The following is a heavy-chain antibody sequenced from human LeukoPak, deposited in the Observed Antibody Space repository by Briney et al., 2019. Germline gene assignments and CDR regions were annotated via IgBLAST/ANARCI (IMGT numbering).Heavy chain of an antibody. J-gene: IGHJ4*02. CDR2: IGIRGDT. V-gene: IGHV3-13*01. D-gene: IGHD6-19*01. Sequence: GGSLRLSCAASGFAFIDYDMHWVGQVIGKGLEWVSAIGIRGDTHYSGSVKGRLTISRENAESSLYLQMNSLRAEDTAVYYCARGGIQVSGIDEFDYWGQGTLVTVSS. CDR3: ARGGIQVSGIDEFDY. CDR1: GFAFIDYD.